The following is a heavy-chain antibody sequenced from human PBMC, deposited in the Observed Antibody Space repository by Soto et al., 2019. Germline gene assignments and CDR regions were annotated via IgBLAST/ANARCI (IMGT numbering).Heavy chain of an antibody. V-gene: IGHV1-18*01. D-gene: IGHD3-9*01. CDR1: GYTFTSYG. CDR2: ISAYNGNT. J-gene: IGHJ6*02. CDR3: ARVDNYDILTGYWYYYYGMDV. Sequence: QVQLVQSGAEVKKPGASVKVSCKASGYTFTSYGISWVRQAPGQGLEWMGWISAYNGNTNYAQKLQGRVTMTTDTSTSTAYMELRSLRSDDTAVYYCARVDNYDILTGYWYYYYGMDVWGQGTTVTVSS.